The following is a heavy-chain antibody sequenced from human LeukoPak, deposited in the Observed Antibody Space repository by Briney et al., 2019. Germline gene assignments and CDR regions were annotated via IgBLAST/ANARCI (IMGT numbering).Heavy chain of an antibody. D-gene: IGHD3-10*01. Sequence: SETLSLTCTVSGGSISSYYWSWIRQPPGKGLEWIGYIYYSGYTNYNPSLKSRVTISVDTSKNQFSLKLSSVTAADTAVYYCARTTMVRGAYYMDVWGKGTTVTISS. CDR3: ARTTMVRGAYYMDV. V-gene: IGHV4-59*01. J-gene: IGHJ6*03. CDR1: GGSISSYY. CDR2: IYYSGYT.